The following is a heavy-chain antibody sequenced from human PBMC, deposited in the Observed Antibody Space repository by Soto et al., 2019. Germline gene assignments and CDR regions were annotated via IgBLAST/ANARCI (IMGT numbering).Heavy chain of an antibody. CDR2: MNPNSGNT. Sequence: QVQLVQSGAEVKKPGASVKVSCKASGYTFTSYDINWVRQATGQGLEWMGWMNPNSGNTGYAQKFQGRVTMTRNTSISTAYMELSSLRSEDTAVYYCARGGRYEYQLLWGRNWFDPWGQGTLVTVSS. CDR1: GYTFTSYD. CDR3: ARGGRYEYQLLWGRNWFDP. V-gene: IGHV1-8*01. J-gene: IGHJ5*02. D-gene: IGHD2-2*01.